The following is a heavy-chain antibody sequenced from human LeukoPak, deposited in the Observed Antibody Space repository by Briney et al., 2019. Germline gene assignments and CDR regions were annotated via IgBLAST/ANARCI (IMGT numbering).Heavy chain of an antibody. CDR1: GFTVSSNY. J-gene: IGHJ6*03. D-gene: IGHD3-3*01. CDR3: AKDSEGGTYFFDYMDV. Sequence: GGSLRLSCAASGFTVSSNYTSWVRQAPGKGLQWVASISWNSRVTGYAASVKGRFTISRDNARNSLYLQMNSLRPDDTAFYYCAKDSEGGTYFFDYMDVWGKGTTVTVS. V-gene: IGHV3-9*01. CDR2: ISWNSRVT.